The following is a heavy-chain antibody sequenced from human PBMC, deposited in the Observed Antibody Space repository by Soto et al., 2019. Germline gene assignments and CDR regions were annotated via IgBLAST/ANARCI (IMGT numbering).Heavy chain of an antibody. J-gene: IGHJ4*02. V-gene: IGHV1-69*13. D-gene: IGHD3-22*01. Sequence: GASVKVSCKASGGTFSSYAISWVRQAPGQGLEWMGGIIPIFGTANYAQKFQGRVTITADESTSTAYMELSSLRSEDTAVYYCARMWVYDSSGYYYDYWGQGTLVTVSS. CDR3: ARMWVYDSSGYYYDY. CDR2: IIPIFGTA. CDR1: GGTFSSYA.